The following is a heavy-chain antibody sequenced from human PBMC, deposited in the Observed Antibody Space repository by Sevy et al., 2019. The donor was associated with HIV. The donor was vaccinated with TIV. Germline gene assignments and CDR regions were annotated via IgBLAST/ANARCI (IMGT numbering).Heavy chain of an antibody. V-gene: IGHV3-9*01. J-gene: IGHJ6*02. CDR1: GFPFNDHA. CDR2: VSWNSRNI. Sequence: GGSLRLSCAASGFPFNDHAMHWVRQVPGKGLEWVSGVSWNSRNIGYADSVKGRFTISRDNANHFLYLEMNSLRPVDTAFYYCAKDINRGCDGINCYPYYYYFYGLNVWGQGTTVTVSS. D-gene: IGHD2-21*01. CDR3: AKDINRGCDGINCYPYYYYFYGLNV.